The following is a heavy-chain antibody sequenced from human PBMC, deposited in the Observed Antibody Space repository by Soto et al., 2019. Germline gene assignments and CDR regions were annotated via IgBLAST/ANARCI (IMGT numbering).Heavy chain of an antibody. Sequence: PGGSLRLSCAASGFTFSSYWMSWVRQAPGKGLEWVAIISSDGSHQYYADSVKGRFTISRDNSRNTLYLQMNSLKAEDTAVYYWARARYGGHVGRFDSGAQGALVTASS. CDR3: ARARYGGHVGRFDS. CDR2: ISSDGSHQ. CDR1: GFTFSSYW. D-gene: IGHD5-12*01. V-gene: IGHV3-30*03. J-gene: IGHJ4*02.